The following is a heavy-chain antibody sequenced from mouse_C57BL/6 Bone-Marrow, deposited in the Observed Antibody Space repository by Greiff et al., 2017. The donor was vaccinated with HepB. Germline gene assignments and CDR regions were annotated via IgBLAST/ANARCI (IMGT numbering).Heavy chain of an antibody. V-gene: IGHV7-1*01. CDR1: GFTFSDFY. D-gene: IGHD1-1*01. Sequence: EVNVVESGGGLVQSGRSLRLSCATSGFTFSDFYMEWVRQAPGKGLEWIAASRNKANDYTTEYSASVKGRFIVSRDTSQSILYLQMNALRAEDTAIYYCARDAPITTVVAKYWYFDVWGTGTTVTVSS. CDR3: ARDAPITTVVAKYWYFDV. J-gene: IGHJ1*03. CDR2: SRNKANDYTT.